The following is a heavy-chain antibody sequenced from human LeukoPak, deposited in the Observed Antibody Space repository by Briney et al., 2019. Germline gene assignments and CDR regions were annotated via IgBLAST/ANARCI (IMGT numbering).Heavy chain of an antibody. CDR1: GFTFGDYA. J-gene: IGHJ4*02. V-gene: IGHV3-49*03. D-gene: IGHD3-3*01. CDR2: IRSKAYGGTT. Sequence: GGSLRLSCTASGFTFGDYAMSWFRQAPGKGLEWVGFIRSKAYGGTTEYAASVKGRFTISRDDSKSIAYLQMNSLKTEDTAVYYCTRDIRFLEWLLGGYYFDYWGQGTLVTVSS. CDR3: TRDIRFLEWLLGGYYFDY.